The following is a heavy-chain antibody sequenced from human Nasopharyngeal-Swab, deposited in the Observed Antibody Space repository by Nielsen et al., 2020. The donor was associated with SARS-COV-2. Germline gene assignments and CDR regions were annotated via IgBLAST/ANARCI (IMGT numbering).Heavy chain of an antibody. Sequence: SETLSLTCTVSGGSISSGSYYWSWIRQPPGKGLEWIGYIYYSGSTNYNPSLKSRVTISVDTSKNQFSLKLSSVTAADTAVYYCARSLTGYYPYYYYYYMDVWGKGTTVTVSS. CDR3: ARSLTGYYPYYYYYYMDV. D-gene: IGHD3-9*01. J-gene: IGHJ6*03. CDR2: IYYSGST. V-gene: IGHV4-61*01. CDR1: GGSISSGSYY.